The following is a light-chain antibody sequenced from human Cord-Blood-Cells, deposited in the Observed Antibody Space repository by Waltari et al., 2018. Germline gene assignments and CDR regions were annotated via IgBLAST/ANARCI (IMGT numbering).Light chain of an antibody. Sequence: QSALTQPASVSGSPGRSITISCTGTSSDVGCYNLVSWYQQQPGKAPKLMIYECSKRPSGVAKGFSDSKSGNTASLTISGLQAEDEADYYCCSYAGSSTWVFGGGTKLTVL. V-gene: IGLV2-23*01. CDR2: ECS. CDR1: SSDVGCYNL. J-gene: IGLJ3*02. CDR3: CSYAGSSTWV.